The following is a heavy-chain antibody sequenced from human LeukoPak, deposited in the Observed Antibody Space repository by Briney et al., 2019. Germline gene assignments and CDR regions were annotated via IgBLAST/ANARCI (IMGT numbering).Heavy chain of an antibody. D-gene: IGHD3-10*01. Sequence: SVKVSCKXSGGTFSSYAISWVRQAPGQGLERMGGIIPIFGTANYAQKFQGRVTITADESTSTAYMELSSLRSEDTAVYYCATRGTYYYGSGSYWNWFDPWGQGTLVTVSS. J-gene: IGHJ5*02. CDR1: GGTFSSYA. V-gene: IGHV1-69*01. CDR2: IIPIFGTA. CDR3: ATRGTYYYGSGSYWNWFDP.